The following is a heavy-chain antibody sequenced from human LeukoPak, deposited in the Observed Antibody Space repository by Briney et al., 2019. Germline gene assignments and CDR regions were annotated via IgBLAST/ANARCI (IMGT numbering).Heavy chain of an antibody. J-gene: IGHJ6*02. D-gene: IGHD2-2*01. CDR3: AKDVASYQLLLTRDYYGMDV. CDR2: ISSSGGST. CDR1: GFTFNSYA. V-gene: IGHV3-23*01. Sequence: GGSLRLSCAASGFTFNSYAMNWVRQAPWKGLEWVSTISSSGGSTHYADSVKGRFTISRDSSKNTLYLQMNSLRAEDTAVYYCAKDVASYQLLLTRDYYGMDVWGQGTTVTVSS.